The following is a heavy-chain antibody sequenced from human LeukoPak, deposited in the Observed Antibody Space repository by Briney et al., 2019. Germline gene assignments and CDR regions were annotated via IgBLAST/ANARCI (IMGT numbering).Heavy chain of an antibody. V-gene: IGHV4-34*01. D-gene: IGHD3-10*01. Sequence: PSETLSLTCAVYGGSFSGYYWSWIRQPPGKGLEWIGEINHSGSTNYNPSLKSRVTISVDTSKNQFSLKLSSVTAADTAVYYCARLIPFSGRPPYYYYYYMDVWGQGTLVTVSS. CDR3: ARLIPFSGRPPYYYYYYMDV. CDR2: INHSGST. CDR1: GGSFSGYY. J-gene: IGHJ6*03.